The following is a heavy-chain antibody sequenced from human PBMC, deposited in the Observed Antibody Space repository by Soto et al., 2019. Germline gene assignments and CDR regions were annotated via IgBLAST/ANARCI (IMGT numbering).Heavy chain of an antibody. V-gene: IGHV4-39*07. D-gene: IGHD2-15*01. CDR3: ATEVGETNDY. CDR2: INHSGST. Sequence: SETLSLTCTVSGGSVSSGSYYWSWIRQPPGKGLEWIGEINHSGSTNYNPSLKSRVTISVDTSKNQFSLKLSSVTAADTAVYYCATEVGETNDYWGQGTLVTVSS. CDR1: GGSVSSGSYY. J-gene: IGHJ4*02.